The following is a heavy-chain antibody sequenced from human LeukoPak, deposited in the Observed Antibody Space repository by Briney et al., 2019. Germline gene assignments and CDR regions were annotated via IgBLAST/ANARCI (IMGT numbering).Heavy chain of an antibody. CDR1: GFTFSSYN. CDR3: ARGPSGYHNT. V-gene: IGHV3-48*01. CDR2: ISSSRRTI. Sequence: TGGSLRLSCAASGFTFSSYNINWVRQAPGKGLEWVSYISSSRRTISYADSVKGRFTISRDNAKNSLYLQMNSLRAEDTAVYYCARGPSGYHNTGGQGTLVTVSS. D-gene: IGHD5-12*01. J-gene: IGHJ4*02.